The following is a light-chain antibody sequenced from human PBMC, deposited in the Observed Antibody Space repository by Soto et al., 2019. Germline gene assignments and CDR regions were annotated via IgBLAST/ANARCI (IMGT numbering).Light chain of an antibody. CDR3: QQRHMWPIT. CDR1: QSVSNNY. CDR2: GAS. Sequence: EIVLTQSPGTLSLSPVERATLSCRASQSVSNNYLAWYQQKPGQAPRLLIYGASNRATGIPPRFSGSGSGTDFTLTISSLEPEDSAVYYCQQRHMWPITFGQGTRLEIK. J-gene: IGKJ5*01. V-gene: IGKV3D-20*02.